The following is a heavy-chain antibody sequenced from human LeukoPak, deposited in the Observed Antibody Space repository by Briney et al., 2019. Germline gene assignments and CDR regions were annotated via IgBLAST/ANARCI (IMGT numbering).Heavy chain of an antibody. J-gene: IGHJ4*02. CDR3: ARGNDDILTGPYHDY. CDR2: IYFSGST. Sequence: SSETLSLTCTVSGDSISRGSYFWGWIRQPPGKGLEWIGYIYFSGSTHYNPSLKSRVTISIDTSKNQCSLKVTSVTAADTAVYYCARGNDDILTGPYHDYWGQGTLVTVSS. D-gene: IGHD3-9*01. V-gene: IGHV4-61*01. CDR1: GDSISRGSYF.